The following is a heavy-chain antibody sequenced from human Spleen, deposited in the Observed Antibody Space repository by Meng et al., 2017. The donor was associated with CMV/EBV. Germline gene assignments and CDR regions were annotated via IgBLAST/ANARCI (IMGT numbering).Heavy chain of an antibody. CDR3: ARSPFYYFDY. CDR1: GYTFTSYG. J-gene: IGHJ4*02. Sequence: ASVKVSCKASGYTFTSYGISWVRQAPGQGLEWMGWMDPNSGNTGYAQKFYGRLTMTRNTSISTAYLELSRLRSQDTAVYYCARSPFYYFDYWGQGVLVTVSS. D-gene: IGHD2/OR15-2a*01. V-gene: IGHV1-8*02. CDR2: MDPNSGNT.